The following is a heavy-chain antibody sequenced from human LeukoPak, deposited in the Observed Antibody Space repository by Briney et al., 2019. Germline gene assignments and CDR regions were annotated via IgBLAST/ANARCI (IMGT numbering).Heavy chain of an antibody. CDR3: ARFKTRAGSNFDY. J-gene: IGHJ4*02. CDR1: GYTFTSYG. Sequence: GASVKVSCKASGYTFTSYGINWVRQAPGQGLEWMGWISGYNGNTNYAQKLQGRVTMTTDTSTSTAYMELRSLRSDETAVYYCARFKTRAGSNFDYWGQGTLVTVSS. D-gene: IGHD6-19*01. CDR2: ISGYNGNT. V-gene: IGHV1-18*01.